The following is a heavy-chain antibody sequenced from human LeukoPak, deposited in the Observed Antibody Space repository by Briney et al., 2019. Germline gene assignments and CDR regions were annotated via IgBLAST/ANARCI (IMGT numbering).Heavy chain of an antibody. CDR2: IIPILGIA. CDR1: GGTFSSYA. CDR3: ARVNLRGSQYNWFDP. D-gene: IGHD1-26*01. Sequence: SVKVSCKASGGTFSSYAISWVRQAPGQGLEWMGRIIPILGIANYAQKFQGRVTITADKSTSTIYMELSSLRSDDTAVYYCARVNLRGSQYNWFDPRGQGTPVTVSS. J-gene: IGHJ5*02. V-gene: IGHV1-69*04.